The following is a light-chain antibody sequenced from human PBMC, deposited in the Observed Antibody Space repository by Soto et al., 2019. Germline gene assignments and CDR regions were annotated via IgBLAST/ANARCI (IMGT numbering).Light chain of an antibody. V-gene: IGKV3-11*01. CDR1: QSAGTY. CDR3: QLHSTWPPYT. Sequence: EIVLTQSPATLSLSPGERATLSCRASQSAGTYLAWYQQKPGQAPRHLIYDSSNRATGIPARFGGTGSGTDFTLTISSLEPEDFAVYYCQLHSTWPPYTFGQGTRLELK. CDR2: DSS. J-gene: IGKJ2*01.